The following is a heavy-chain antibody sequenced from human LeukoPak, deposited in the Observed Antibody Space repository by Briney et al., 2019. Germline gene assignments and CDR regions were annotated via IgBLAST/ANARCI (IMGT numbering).Heavy chain of an antibody. D-gene: IGHD2-8*01. Sequence: GGSLRLSCAASGFTFSDYDMNWVRQAPGKGPEWVAHINSADNVEYYTDSVRGRFTMSRDNAKDLLYLHLNSLRDEDTAVYYCARDTVNGPFVISLDLWGQGVLVTVSS. CDR1: GFTFSDYD. V-gene: IGHV3-48*03. CDR3: ARDTVNGPFVISLDL. CDR2: INSADNVE. J-gene: IGHJ5*02.